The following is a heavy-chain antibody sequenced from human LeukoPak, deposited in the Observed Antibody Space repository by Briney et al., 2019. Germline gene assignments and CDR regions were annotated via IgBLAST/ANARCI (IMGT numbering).Heavy chain of an antibody. J-gene: IGHJ5*02. CDR2: IDTSGST. CDR1: GGSISAGTSY. CDR3: ARDHYRSYYYDSSVDP. Sequence: SETLSLTCTVSGGSISAGTSYWSWIRQPAGKGLEWIGRIDTSGSTNYNPPLKSRVTISVDTSKNQFSLKLSSVTAADTAVYYCARDHYRSYYYDSSVDPWGQGTLVTVSS. D-gene: IGHD3-22*01. V-gene: IGHV4-61*02.